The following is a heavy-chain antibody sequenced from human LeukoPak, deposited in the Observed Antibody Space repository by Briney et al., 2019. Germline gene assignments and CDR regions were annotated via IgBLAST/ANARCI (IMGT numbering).Heavy chain of an antibody. CDR1: GYTFTSYA. D-gene: IGHD3-3*01. J-gene: IGHJ6*03. CDR3: ARGKLRFLEGDYMDV. Sequence: ASVKVSCKASGYTFTSYAMHWVRQATGQRLEWMGWINAGNGNTKYSQEFQGRVTITRDTSASTAYMELSSLRSEDMAVYYCARGKLRFLEGDYMDVWGKGTTVTVSS. CDR2: INAGNGNT. V-gene: IGHV1-3*03.